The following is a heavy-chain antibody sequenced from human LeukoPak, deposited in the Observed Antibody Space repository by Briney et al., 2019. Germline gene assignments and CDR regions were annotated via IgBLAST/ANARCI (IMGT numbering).Heavy chain of an antibody. Sequence: SGPTLVKPTQTLTLTCTFSGFSLSTSGVGVGWIRQPPGKALEWLALIYWDDDTRYSPSLKSRLTITKDTSKNQVVLTMTNMDPVDTATYYCVRISGSYYYFDYWGQGTLVTVSS. V-gene: IGHV2-5*02. D-gene: IGHD3-10*01. CDR2: IYWDDDT. CDR1: GFSLSTSGVG. CDR3: VRISGSYYYFDY. J-gene: IGHJ4*02.